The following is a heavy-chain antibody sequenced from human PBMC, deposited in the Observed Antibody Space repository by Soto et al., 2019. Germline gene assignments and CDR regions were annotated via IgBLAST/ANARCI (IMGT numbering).Heavy chain of an antibody. CDR3: TTIVVVPAAIKYYFDY. V-gene: IGHV3-15*01. J-gene: IGHJ4*02. Sequence: EVQLVESGGGLVQPGGSLRLSCAASGFTFSNAWMSWVRQAPGKGLEWVGRIKSKTDGGTTDYAAPVKGRFTISRDDSKSTLYLQMNSQKTEDTAVYYCTTIVVVPAAIKYYFDYWGQGTLVTLSS. D-gene: IGHD2-2*02. CDR2: IKSKTDGGTT. CDR1: GFTFSNAW.